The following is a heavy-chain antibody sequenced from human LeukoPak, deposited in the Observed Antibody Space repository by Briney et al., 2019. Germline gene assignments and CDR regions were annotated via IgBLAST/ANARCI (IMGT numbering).Heavy chain of an antibody. D-gene: IGHD3-22*01. CDR2: ISGSGGST. CDR3: AKSGDETYYYDSSGYFDY. J-gene: IGHJ4*02. CDR1: GFTFSSYA. V-gene: IGHV3-23*01. Sequence: QAGGSLRLSCAASGFTFSSYAMNWVRQAPGKGLEWVSAISGSGGSTYYADSVKGRFTISRDNSKNTLYLQMNSLGAEDTAVYYCAKSGDETYYYDSSGYFDYWGQGTLVTVSS.